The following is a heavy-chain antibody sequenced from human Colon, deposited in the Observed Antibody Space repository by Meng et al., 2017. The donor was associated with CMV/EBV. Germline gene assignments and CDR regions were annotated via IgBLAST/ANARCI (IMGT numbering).Heavy chain of an antibody. CDR2: IHHSGST. J-gene: IGHJ4*02. D-gene: IGHD2-8*01. Sequence: SETLSLTCTVSSYSISSGYYWGWIRQPPGKGLEWIGSIHHSGSTYYNPSLKSRVTISVDTSKNQFSLKLNSVTAAETAVYYCGRLCTNGICYVRYWGQGTLVTVSS. CDR3: GRLCTNGICYVRY. CDR1: SYSISSGYY. V-gene: IGHV4-38-2*02.